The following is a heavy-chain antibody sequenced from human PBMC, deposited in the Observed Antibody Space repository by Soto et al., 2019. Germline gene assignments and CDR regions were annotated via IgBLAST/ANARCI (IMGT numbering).Heavy chain of an antibody. V-gene: IGHV1-69*13. J-gene: IGHJ5*02. Sequence: EASVKVSCKASGYTFTGYYMHWVRQAPGQGLEWMGGINPICGTTNYAQKFQGRVTITADESTSTAYMELSSLRSEDTAVYYCARDNLLGGYSGYDITFNWFDPWGQGTLVTVSS. CDR3: ARDNLLGGYSGYDITFNWFDP. CDR2: INPICGTT. D-gene: IGHD5-12*01. CDR1: GYTFTGYY.